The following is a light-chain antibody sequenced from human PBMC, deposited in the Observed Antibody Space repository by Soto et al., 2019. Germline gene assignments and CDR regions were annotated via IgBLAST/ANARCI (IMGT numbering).Light chain of an antibody. CDR2: GAS. V-gene: IGKV3-20*01. J-gene: IGKJ1*01. CDR3: QRYGSSTT. Sequence: TVLTQSPGNLSLSPGDRATLSCRASQTVTNNYLAWYQQQPGQAPRLLIYGASSRATGIPDRFSGSGSGTYFTLTITRLEPEDFAVYYCQRYGSSTTFGQGTKVEVK. CDR1: QTVTNNY.